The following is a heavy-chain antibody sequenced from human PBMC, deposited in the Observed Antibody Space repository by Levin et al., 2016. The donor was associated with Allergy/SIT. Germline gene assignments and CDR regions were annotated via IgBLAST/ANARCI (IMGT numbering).Heavy chain of an antibody. CDR1: GYSFTSYW. V-gene: IGHV5-51*01. CDR3: ARLGNHQVDTAMGSGWFDP. J-gene: IGHJ5*02. CDR2: IYPGDSDT. D-gene: IGHD5-18*01. Sequence: KVSCKGSGYSFTSYWIGWVRQMPGKGLEWMGIIYPGDSDTRYSPSFQGQVTISADKSISTAYLQWSSLKASDTAMYYCARLGNHQVDTAMGSGWFDPWGQGTLVTVSS.